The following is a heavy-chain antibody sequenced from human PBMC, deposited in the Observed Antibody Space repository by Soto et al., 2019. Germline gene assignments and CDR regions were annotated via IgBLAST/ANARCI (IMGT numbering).Heavy chain of an antibody. CDR3: GKDGTGRNRPCMVC. D-gene: IGHD1-26*01. CDR1: GFPFSSYA. V-gene: IGHV3-23*01. Sequence: PGGSLRLSCAASGFPFSSYAMTWVRQAPGEGLEWVSSISGSGETTYYSDSVKGRFTISRDSSKNTVYLQMSSLRAEDTAVYFCGKDGTGRNRPCMVCWGKGSSVT. J-gene: IGHJ6*04. CDR2: ISGSGETT.